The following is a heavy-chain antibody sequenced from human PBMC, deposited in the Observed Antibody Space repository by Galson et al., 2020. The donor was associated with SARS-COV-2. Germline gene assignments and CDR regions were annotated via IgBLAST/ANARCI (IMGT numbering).Heavy chain of an antibody. V-gene: IGHV5-51*01. Sequence: GEYLKISCKGSGYSFTSYWIGWVRQMPGKGLEWMGIIYPGDYDTRYSPSFQGQVTISADKTISTAYLQWSSLKASDTAMYYCARRGPWDSRLDYWGQGTLVTGSS. J-gene: IGHJ4*02. D-gene: IGHD3-22*01. CDR2: IYPGDYDT. CDR3: ARRGPWDSRLDY. CDR1: GYSFTSYW.